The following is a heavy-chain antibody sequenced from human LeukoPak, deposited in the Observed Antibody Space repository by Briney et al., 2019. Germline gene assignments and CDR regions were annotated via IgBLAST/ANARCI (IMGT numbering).Heavy chain of an antibody. CDR1: GFSVDYNY. J-gene: IGHJ6*02. D-gene: IGHD3-3*01. CDR2: IDDTGT. V-gene: IGHV3-66*01. CDR3: ARESGSLTKVTYYGLDI. Sequence: GGSLRLSCAASGFSVDYNYMTWVRQAPGRGLEWVASIDDTGTHYAAFVKGRFDISRDISKNTVSLHLNNVRADDTGLYFCARESGSLTKVTYYGLDIWGPGTTVAVTS.